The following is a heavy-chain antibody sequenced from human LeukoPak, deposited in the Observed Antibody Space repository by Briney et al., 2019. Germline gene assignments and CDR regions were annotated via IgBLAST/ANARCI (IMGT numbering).Heavy chain of an antibody. J-gene: IGHJ4*02. Sequence: ASVKVSCKASGGTFSSYAISWVRQAPGQGLEWMGGIIPIFGTANYAQKFQGRVTITADESTSTAYMELSSLRSEDTAVYYCARGVSTYYYDSSGAYWGQGTLVTVSS. D-gene: IGHD3-22*01. CDR3: ARGVSTYYYDSSGAY. V-gene: IGHV1-69*13. CDR2: IIPIFGTA. CDR1: GGTFSSYA.